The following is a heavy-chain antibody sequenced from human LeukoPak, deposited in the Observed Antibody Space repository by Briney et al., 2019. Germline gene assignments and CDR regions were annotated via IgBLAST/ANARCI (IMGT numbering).Heavy chain of an antibody. J-gene: IGHJ4*02. V-gene: IGHV3-21*01. CDR2: SSSSSSYI. Sequence: GAPLRLSSAASGFTFSSYSINWLRQAPGKGLEWVSSSSSSSSYIYYEDSVKGRFTISRDNAKNSLYLQMNSLRAEDTAVYYCARDYGYSSGWADYWGQGTLVTVSS. CDR3: ARDYGYSSGWADY. CDR1: GFTFSSYS. D-gene: IGHD6-19*01.